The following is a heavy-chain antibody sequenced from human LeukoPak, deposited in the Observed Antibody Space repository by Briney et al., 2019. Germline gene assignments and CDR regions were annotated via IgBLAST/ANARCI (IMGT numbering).Heavy chain of an antibody. CDR3: ASSWIVVVPAAIRWVYGMDV. Sequence: ASVKVSCKASGYTFTSYDINWARQATGQGLEWMGWMNPNSGNTGYAQKFQGRVTMTRNTSISTAYMEPSSLRSEDTAVYYCASSWIVVVPAAIRWVYGMDVWGQGTTVTVSS. V-gene: IGHV1-8*01. D-gene: IGHD2-2*02. J-gene: IGHJ6*02. CDR2: MNPNSGNT. CDR1: GYTFTSYD.